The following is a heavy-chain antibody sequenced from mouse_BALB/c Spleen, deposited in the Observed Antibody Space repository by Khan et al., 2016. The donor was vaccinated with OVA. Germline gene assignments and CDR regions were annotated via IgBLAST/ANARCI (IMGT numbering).Heavy chain of an antibody. CDR3: ARGLFDV. Sequence: EVQLQQSGPELVKPGASVKVSCKASGYTFNDYYMKWMKQSHGKSLEWIGDINPNNGDTFYNQKFKGKATLTVDKSSNTAYTQLNSLSSEDSAVYYCARGLFDVRGAGTTVTVSS. CDR2: INPNNGDT. J-gene: IGHJ1*01. V-gene: IGHV1-26*01. CDR1: GYTFNDYY.